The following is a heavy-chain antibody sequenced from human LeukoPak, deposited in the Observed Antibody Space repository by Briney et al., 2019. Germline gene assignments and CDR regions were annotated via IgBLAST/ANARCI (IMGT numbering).Heavy chain of an antibody. Sequence: GGSLRLSCAASGFTFSSYAMSWVRQAPGKGLEWVSAISGSGGSTYYADSVKGRFTISRGNSKNTLYLQMNSLRAEDTAVYYCARDTTVGTLFDYWGQGTLVTVSS. D-gene: IGHD4-23*01. CDR1: GFTFSSYA. CDR2: ISGSGGST. CDR3: ARDTTVGTLFDY. V-gene: IGHV3-23*01. J-gene: IGHJ4*02.